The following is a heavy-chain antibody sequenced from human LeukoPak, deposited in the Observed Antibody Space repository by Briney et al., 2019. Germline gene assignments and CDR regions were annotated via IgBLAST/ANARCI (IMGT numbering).Heavy chain of an antibody. Sequence: ASVKVSCKASGYTFTSYYMHWVRQAPGQGLEWMGIINPSGGSTSYAQKFQGRVTMTRDMSTSTVYMELSSLRSEDTAVYYCAREEKHYDYVWGSYRHDAFDIWGQGTMVTVSS. D-gene: IGHD3-16*02. CDR3: AREEKHYDYVWGSYRHDAFDI. CDR1: GYTFTSYY. V-gene: IGHV1-46*01. J-gene: IGHJ3*02. CDR2: INPSGGST.